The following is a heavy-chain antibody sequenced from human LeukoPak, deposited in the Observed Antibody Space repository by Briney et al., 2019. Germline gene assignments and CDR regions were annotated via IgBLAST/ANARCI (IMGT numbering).Heavy chain of an antibody. CDR1: GFTFSSYA. Sequence: GGSLRLSCAASGFTFSSYAMSWVRQAPGKGLEWVSATSGSGGSTYYADSVKGRFTISRDNSKNTLYLQMNSLRAEDTAVYYCAKDNEYSSPRGWFDPWGQGTLVTVSS. V-gene: IGHV3-23*01. CDR2: TSGSGGST. CDR3: AKDNEYSSPRGWFDP. J-gene: IGHJ5*02. D-gene: IGHD6-6*01.